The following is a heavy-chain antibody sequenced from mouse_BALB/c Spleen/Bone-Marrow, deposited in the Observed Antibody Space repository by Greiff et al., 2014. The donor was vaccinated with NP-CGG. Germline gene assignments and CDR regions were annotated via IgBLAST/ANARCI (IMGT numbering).Heavy chain of an antibody. CDR2: ISNGGTYT. CDR3: ARSGERYGAMDY. V-gene: IGHV5-4*02. J-gene: IGHJ4*01. Sequence: EVMLVESGGGLVKPGGSLKLSCAASGFTFSDFYMFWFRQTPEKRLEWVATISNGGTYTYYPDSVKGRFSISRGNAKNNLYLQMSSLKSEDTAMYYCARSGERYGAMDYWGQGTSVAVTS. CDR1: GFTFSDFY. D-gene: IGHD1-1*02.